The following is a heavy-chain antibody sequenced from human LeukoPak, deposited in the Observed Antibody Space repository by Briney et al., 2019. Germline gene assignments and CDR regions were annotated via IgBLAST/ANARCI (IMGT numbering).Heavy chain of an antibody. CDR3: ARLTTIQDRGCD. V-gene: IGHV4-39*01. CDR2: IYYSGST. Sequence: SETLSLTCTVSGGSISSSSYYWGWIRQPPGKRLEWIGSIYYSGSTYYNPSLKSRVTISVDTSKNQFSLKLSSVTAADTAVYYCARLTTIQDRGCDWGQGTLVTVSS. J-gene: IGHJ4*02. D-gene: IGHD4-11*01. CDR1: GGSISSSSYY.